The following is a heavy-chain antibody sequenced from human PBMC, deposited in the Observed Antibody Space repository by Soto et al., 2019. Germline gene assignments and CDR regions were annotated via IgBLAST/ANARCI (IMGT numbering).Heavy chain of an antibody. Sequence: SGPTLGNPTPTLTLTFTFSGFSLSTSGVGVGWIRQPPGKALEWLALIYWNDDKRYSPSLKSRLTITKDTSKNQVVLTMPNMDPVDTATYYCAHSFFGVVTTSPLGFGPWGQGPLVTVCS. J-gene: IGHJ5*02. CDR3: AHSFFGVVTTSPLGFGP. V-gene: IGHV2-5*01. CDR2: IYWNDDK. CDR1: GFSLSTSGVG. D-gene: IGHD3-3*01.